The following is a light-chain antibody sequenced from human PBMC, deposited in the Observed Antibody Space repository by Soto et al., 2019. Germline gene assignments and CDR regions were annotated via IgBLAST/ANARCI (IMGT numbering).Light chain of an antibody. V-gene: IGKV3-15*01. CDR1: QSVRSN. J-gene: IGKJ1*01. Sequence: EIVMTQSPATLSVSPGERATLSCRASQSVRSNLAWYQQKPGQAPRLLIYGASTRATGIPARFSGSGSGTEFTLTISSLQSEDFAVYCCQQYNNWWTFGQGTKVEIK. CDR2: GAS. CDR3: QQYNNWWT.